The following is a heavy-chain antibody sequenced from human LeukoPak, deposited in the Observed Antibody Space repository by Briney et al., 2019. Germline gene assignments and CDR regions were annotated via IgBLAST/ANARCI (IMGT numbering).Heavy chain of an antibody. D-gene: IGHD1-7*01. J-gene: IGHJ3*02. CDR3: AKDEDWNYVEGAFDI. Sequence: GGSLRLSCAASGFTFSSYAMSWVRQAPGKGLEWVSAISGSGGSTYYADSVKGRFTISRDNSKNTLYLQMNSLRAEDTAVYYCAKDEDWNYVEGAFDIWGQGTMVTVPS. CDR2: ISGSGGST. CDR1: GFTFSSYA. V-gene: IGHV3-23*01.